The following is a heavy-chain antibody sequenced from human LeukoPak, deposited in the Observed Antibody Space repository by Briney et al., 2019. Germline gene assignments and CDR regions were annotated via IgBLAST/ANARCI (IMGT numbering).Heavy chain of an antibody. V-gene: IGHV4-4*07. Sequence: SETLSLTCTVSGDSISSYFWSWIRQPAGKGLELIGRMHTSGNTIYNPSLKSRVSMSVDTSKNQLSLKVRSVTAADTAVYYCARDSGYDLSWGQGTLVTVSS. CDR1: GDSISSYF. CDR3: ARDSGYDLS. CDR2: MHTSGNT. D-gene: IGHD5-12*01. J-gene: IGHJ4*02.